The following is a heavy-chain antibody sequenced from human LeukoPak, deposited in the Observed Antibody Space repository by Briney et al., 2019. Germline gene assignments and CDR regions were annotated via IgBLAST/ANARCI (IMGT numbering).Heavy chain of an antibody. Sequence: GGSLRLLCAASGFTFSSYAMSWVRQAPGEGVEWVSSISGSGGSTYYADSVKGRSTISRDNSNNTLYLQINRLRAEDTAVYYYASLIAVTHFDYWGQGTLVTVSS. V-gene: IGHV3-23*01. CDR2: ISGSGGST. CDR3: ASLIAVTHFDY. D-gene: IGHD6-19*01. J-gene: IGHJ4*02. CDR1: GFTFSSYA.